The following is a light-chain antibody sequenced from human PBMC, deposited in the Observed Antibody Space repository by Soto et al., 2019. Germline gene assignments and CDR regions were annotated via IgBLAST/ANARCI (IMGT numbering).Light chain of an antibody. J-gene: IGKJ4*01. Sequence: DIQMTQSPSSLSASIGDIITITCRASQSISTYLNWYQQKPGKAPKLLIYGASTLQNGVPSRFSGSRSATDSTLAISGLHPEDCATYCCQPSFITPPLTFGGGTKVEMK. CDR1: QSISTY. CDR2: GAS. V-gene: IGKV1-39*01. CDR3: QPSFITPPLT.